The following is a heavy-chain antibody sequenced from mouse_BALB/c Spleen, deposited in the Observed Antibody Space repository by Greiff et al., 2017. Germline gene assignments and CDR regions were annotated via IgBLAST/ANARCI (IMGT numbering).Heavy chain of an antibody. J-gene: IGHJ3*01. CDR2: ISSGGSYT. Sequence: EVKLMESGGGLVKPGGSLKLSCAASGFTFSSYAMSWVRQTPEKRLEWVATISSGGSYTYYPDSVKGRFTISRDNAKNTLYLQMSSLRSEDTAMYYCASLSTMITTGFAYWGQGTLVTVSA. CDR1: GFTFSSYA. D-gene: IGHD2-4*01. CDR3: ASLSTMITTGFAY. V-gene: IGHV5-9-3*01.